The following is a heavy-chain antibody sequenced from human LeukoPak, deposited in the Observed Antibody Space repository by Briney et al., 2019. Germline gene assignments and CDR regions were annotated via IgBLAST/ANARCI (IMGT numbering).Heavy chain of an antibody. V-gene: IGHV4-34*01. Sequence: PSETLSLTCAVYGGSFSGYYWSWIRQPPGKGLEWIGEINHSGSTNYNPSLKSRVTISVDTSKNQFSLKLSSVTAADTAVYYCARQCSSTSCPFDYWGQGTLVTVSS. CDR2: INHSGST. CDR3: ARQCSSTSCPFDY. J-gene: IGHJ4*02. CDR1: GGSFSGYY. D-gene: IGHD2-2*01.